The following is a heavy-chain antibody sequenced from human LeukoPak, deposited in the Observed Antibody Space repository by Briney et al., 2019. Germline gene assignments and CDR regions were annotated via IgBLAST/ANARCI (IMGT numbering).Heavy chain of an antibody. Sequence: PGGSLRLSCAASGFTFDDYAMHWVRQAPGKGLEWVSGITWNRDKIGYGDSVKGRFTISRDNVKNVLYLQMNSLRPEDTALYYCAKDLSSAITSALVLDVWGQGTTVIVSS. CDR2: ITWNRDKI. V-gene: IGHV3-9*01. J-gene: IGHJ6*02. CDR3: AKDLSSAITSALVLDV. CDR1: GFTFDDYA. D-gene: IGHD3-22*01.